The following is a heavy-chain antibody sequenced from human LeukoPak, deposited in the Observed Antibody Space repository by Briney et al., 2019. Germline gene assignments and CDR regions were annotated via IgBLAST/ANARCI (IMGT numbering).Heavy chain of an antibody. J-gene: IGHJ4*02. CDR3: TRGLSTWYLD. D-gene: IGHD2/OR15-2a*01. Sequence: PGGSLRLSCAASGFTVSSNYMSWVRQAPGKGLEWVSGISGSGGSTYYADSVKGRFTISRDNSKNTLYLQMNSLRAEDTAVYYCTRGLSTWYLDWGQGTLVTVSS. V-gene: IGHV3-53*01. CDR1: GFTVSSNY. CDR2: ISGSGGST.